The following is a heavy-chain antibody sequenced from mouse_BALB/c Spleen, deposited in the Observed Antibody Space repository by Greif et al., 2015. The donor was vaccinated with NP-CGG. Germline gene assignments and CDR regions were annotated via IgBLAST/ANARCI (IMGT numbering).Heavy chain of an antibody. D-gene: IGHD1-1*01. CDR2: ISSGGSYT. CDR3: ARRVYYGSSYDAMDY. CDR1: GFAFSSYD. V-gene: IGHV5-9*02. J-gene: IGHJ4*01. Sequence: EVMLVESGGGLVKPGGSLKLSCAASGFAFSSYDMSWVRQTPEKRLEWVATISSGGSYTYYPDSVKGRFTISRDNARNTLYLQMSSLRSEDTALYYCARRVYYGSSYDAMDYWGQGTSVTVSS.